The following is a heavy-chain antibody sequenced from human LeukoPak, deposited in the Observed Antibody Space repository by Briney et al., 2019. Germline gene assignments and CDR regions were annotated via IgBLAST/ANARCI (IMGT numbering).Heavy chain of an antibody. J-gene: IGHJ4*02. V-gene: IGHV1-2*02. Sequence: ASVKVPCKASGYTFTGYYMHWVRQAPGQGLEWMGWINPNSGGTNYAQKFRGRVTMTRDTSISTAYMELSRLRSDDTAVYYCARDRHTMVRGVIITDFDYWGQGTLVTVSS. CDR2: INPNSGGT. D-gene: IGHD3-10*01. CDR1: GYTFTGYY. CDR3: ARDRHTMVRGVIITDFDY.